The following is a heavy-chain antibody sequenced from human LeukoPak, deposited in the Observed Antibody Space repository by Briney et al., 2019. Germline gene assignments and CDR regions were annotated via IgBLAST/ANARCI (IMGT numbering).Heavy chain of an antibody. CDR3: AKGGSGGGYFFDY. Sequence: GGSLRLSCAASGFTFSSYAMSWVRQTPGKGLEWVSGISGSGGSTYYADSVKGRFTISRDNSKNTLDLQMNSPRAEDTAVYYCAKGGSGGGYFFDYWGQGTLVTVSS. D-gene: IGHD2-15*01. J-gene: IGHJ4*02. V-gene: IGHV3-23*01. CDR2: ISGSGGST. CDR1: GFTFSSYA.